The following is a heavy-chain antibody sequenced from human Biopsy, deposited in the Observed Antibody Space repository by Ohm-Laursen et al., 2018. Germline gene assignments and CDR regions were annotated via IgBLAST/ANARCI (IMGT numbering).Heavy chain of an antibody. V-gene: IGHV1-2*02. D-gene: IGHD6-19*01. CDR2: ISPKSGDT. CDR3: ALQSVAQMKNFDY. CDR1: GFSFTGYY. J-gene: IGHJ4*02. Sequence: SVKVSCKASGFSFTGYYIHWVRQAPGQGLEWMGWISPKSGDTNYAHKFQGNITMTRDTSMSTAYMETSRLRCDDTAVYYCALQSVAQMKNFDYWGQGTLVTVSS.